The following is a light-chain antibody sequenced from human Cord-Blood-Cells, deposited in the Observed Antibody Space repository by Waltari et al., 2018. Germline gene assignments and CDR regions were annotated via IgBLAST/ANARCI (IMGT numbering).Light chain of an antibody. CDR1: SSDVGSCNL. Sequence: QSALTQPASVSGSPGPSITIPCTGTSSDVGSCNLVSWYQQHPGTAPKPMIYEGSKRPSGVSNRFSGSKSGNTASLTISGLQAEDEADYYCCSYAGSSTWVFGGGTKLTVL. CDR2: EGS. J-gene: IGLJ3*02. CDR3: CSYAGSSTWV. V-gene: IGLV2-23*01.